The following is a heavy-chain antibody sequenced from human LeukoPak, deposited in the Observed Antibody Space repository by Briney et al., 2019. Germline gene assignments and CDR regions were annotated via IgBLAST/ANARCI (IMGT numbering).Heavy chain of an antibody. J-gene: IGHJ3*02. V-gene: IGHV4-4*07. CDR2: IYSSGNT. Sequence: SETLSLTCTVSGDSISIYYWSWIRQPAGRGLEWIERIYSSGNTNYNPSLKSRVTMSVDTSKNQFSLNLRSVTTADTAVYYCARSFDTNAFDIWGQGTMVTVSS. CDR1: GDSISIYY. D-gene: IGHD2/OR15-2a*01. CDR3: ARSFDTNAFDI.